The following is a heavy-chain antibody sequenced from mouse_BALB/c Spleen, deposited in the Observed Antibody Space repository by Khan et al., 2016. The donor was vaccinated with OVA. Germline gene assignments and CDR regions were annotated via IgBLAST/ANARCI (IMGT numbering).Heavy chain of an antibody. J-gene: IGHJ3*01. V-gene: IGHV3-1*02. CDR3: AGVFPTY. CDR1: FYSIPSGYN. Sequence: VQLKESGPALVPPSPSLSLPFTVPFYSIPSGYNWHWIRQFPGNKLDWMGYVHYSGSTSYNPSLKSRISITRDTSKNQFFLQLNSVTTEDTATYYCAGVFPTYWGQGTLVTVSA. CDR2: VHYSGST.